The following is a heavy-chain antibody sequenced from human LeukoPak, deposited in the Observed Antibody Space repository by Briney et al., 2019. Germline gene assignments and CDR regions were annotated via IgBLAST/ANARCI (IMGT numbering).Heavy chain of an antibody. V-gene: IGHV4-59*08. CDR2: IYYSGST. D-gene: IGHD4-17*01. Sequence: SETLSLTCTVSGGSISSYYWSWIRQPPGKGLEWIGYIYYSGSTNYNPSLKSRVTISVDTSKNQFSLKLSSVTAADTAVHYCARQYGPDAFDIWGQGTMVTVSS. CDR3: ARQYGPDAFDI. J-gene: IGHJ3*02. CDR1: GGSISSYY.